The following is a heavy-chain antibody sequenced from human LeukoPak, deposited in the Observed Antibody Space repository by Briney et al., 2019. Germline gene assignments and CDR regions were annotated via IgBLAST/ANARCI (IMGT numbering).Heavy chain of an antibody. CDR2: INPNSGGT. J-gene: IGHJ4*02. CDR3: ATSSEGGYSYGSHIDY. Sequence: ASGRVSCKASGYTFTAYYMYWVRQAPGQGLECMGRINPNSGGTNYAQKFQGRVTMTRDTSISTAYMELSRLRSDDTAVYYCATSSEGGYSYGSHIDYWGQGTLVTVSS. D-gene: IGHD5-18*01. CDR1: GYTFTAYY. V-gene: IGHV1-2*06.